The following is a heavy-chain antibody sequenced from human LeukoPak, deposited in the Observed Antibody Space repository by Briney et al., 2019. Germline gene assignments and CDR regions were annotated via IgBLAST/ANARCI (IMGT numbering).Heavy chain of an antibody. CDR3: ARIYRSTSGYCFDH. CDR1: GFIYSNYW. J-gene: IGHJ4*02. CDR2: IKQDGSEK. D-gene: IGHD6-6*01. Sequence: QSGGSLRLSCAASGFIYSNYWMSWARQAPGKGLEWVANIKQDGSEKYYVDSLKGRFTISRDNANNSLSLQMNSLRAEDTSVYYCARIYRSTSGYCFDHWGQGTLVTVSS. V-gene: IGHV3-7*01.